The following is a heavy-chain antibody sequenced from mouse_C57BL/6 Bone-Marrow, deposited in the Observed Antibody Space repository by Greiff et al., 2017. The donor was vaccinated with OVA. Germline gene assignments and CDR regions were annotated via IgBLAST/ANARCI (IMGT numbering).Heavy chain of an antibody. CDR1: GFTFSDYG. J-gene: IGHJ1*03. V-gene: IGHV5-17*01. CDR2: ISSGSSTI. CDR3: AREITTVVATDWYFDV. D-gene: IGHD1-1*01. Sequence: VHLVASGGGLVKPGGSLKLSCAASGFTFSDYGMHWVRQAPEKGQEWVAYISSGSSTIYYADTVKGRFTIYSDTAKNTLFLQMTSLRSEDTAMYYYAREITTVVATDWYFDVWGTGTTVTVSS.